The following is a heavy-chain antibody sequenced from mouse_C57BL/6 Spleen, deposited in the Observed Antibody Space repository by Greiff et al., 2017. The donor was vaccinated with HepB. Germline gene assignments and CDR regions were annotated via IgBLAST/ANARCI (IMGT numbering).Heavy chain of an antibody. V-gene: IGHV2-6*01. J-gene: IGHJ3*01. CDR1: GFSLTSYG. Sequence: VQVVESGPGLVAPSQSLSITCTVSGFSLTSYGVDWVRQSPGKGLEWLGVIWGVGSTNYNSALKSRLSISKDNSKSQVFLKMNSLQTDDTAMYYCASEAIYYGNYVRFAYWGQGTLVTVSA. CDR3: ASEAIYYGNYVRFAY. D-gene: IGHD2-1*01. CDR2: IWGVGST.